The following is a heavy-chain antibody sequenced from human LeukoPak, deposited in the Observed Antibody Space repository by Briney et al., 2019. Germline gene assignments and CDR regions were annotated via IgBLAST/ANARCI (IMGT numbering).Heavy chain of an antibody. V-gene: IGHV1-24*01. Sequence: ASVKVSCKVSGYTLTELSMHWVRQAPGKGLEWMGGFGPEDGETIYAQKFQGRVTMTEDTSTDTAYMELSSLRSEDTAVYYCATDPRYYDSSRNYWGQGTLVTVSS. CDR3: ATDPRYYDSSRNY. J-gene: IGHJ4*02. D-gene: IGHD3-22*01. CDR1: GYTLTELS. CDR2: FGPEDGET.